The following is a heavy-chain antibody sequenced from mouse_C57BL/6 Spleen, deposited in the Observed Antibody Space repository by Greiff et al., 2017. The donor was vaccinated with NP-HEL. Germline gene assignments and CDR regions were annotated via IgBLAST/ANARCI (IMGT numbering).Heavy chain of an antibody. CDR2: IDPEDGDT. Sequence: EVQRVESGAELVRPGASVKLSCTASGFNIKDYYMHWVKQRPEQGLEWIGRIDPEDGDTEYAPKFQGKATMTADTSSNTAYLQLSSLTSEDTAVYYCTTGYYDSHYYAMDYWGQGTSVTVSS. D-gene: IGHD2-4*01. CDR1: GFNIKDYY. V-gene: IGHV14-1*01. CDR3: TTGYYDSHYYAMDY. J-gene: IGHJ4*01.